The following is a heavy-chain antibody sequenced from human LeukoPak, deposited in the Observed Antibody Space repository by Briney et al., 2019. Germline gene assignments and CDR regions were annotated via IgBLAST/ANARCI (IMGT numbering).Heavy chain of an antibody. Sequence: PSETLSLTCAVYGGSFSGYYWSWIRQPPGKGLEWIGEINHSGSTNYNPSLKSRVTISVDTSKNQFSLKLSSVTAADTAVYYCATGPMVRGVRYYYYYMDVWSRATTVTVSS. CDR2: INHSGST. J-gene: IGHJ6*03. D-gene: IGHD3-10*01. V-gene: IGHV4-34*01. CDR1: GGSFSGYY. CDR3: ATGPMVRGVRYYYYYMDV.